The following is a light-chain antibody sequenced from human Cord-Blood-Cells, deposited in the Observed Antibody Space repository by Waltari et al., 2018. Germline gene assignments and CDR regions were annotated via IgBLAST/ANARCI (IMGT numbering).Light chain of an antibody. J-gene: IGLJ1*01. CDR3: CSYAGSSTFV. CDR1: SSDVGSYNL. CDR2: AGR. Sequence: QSALTQPASVSGSPGQSITLSCTGTSSDVGSYNLVSWYQQHPGKAPKLMIYAGRKRLSGGSNRVSGSKSGNTASLTISGIQAEDEADYYCCSYAGSSTFVVGTGTKVTVL. V-gene: IGLV2-23*01.